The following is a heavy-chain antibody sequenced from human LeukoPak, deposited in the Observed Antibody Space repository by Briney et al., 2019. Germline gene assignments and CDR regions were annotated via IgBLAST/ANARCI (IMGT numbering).Heavy chain of an antibody. D-gene: IGHD6-19*01. J-gene: IGHJ4*02. Sequence: PGGSLRLSCAASGFTFSSDSMHWVRQAPGKGLEWVSGISGSGDSTYYADSVKGRFTISRDNSKNTLYLQMNSLRAEDTAVYYCARRSGIAVAGAFDYWGQGTLVTVSS. CDR3: ARRSGIAVAGAFDY. V-gene: IGHV3-23*01. CDR2: ISGSGDST. CDR1: GFTFSSDS.